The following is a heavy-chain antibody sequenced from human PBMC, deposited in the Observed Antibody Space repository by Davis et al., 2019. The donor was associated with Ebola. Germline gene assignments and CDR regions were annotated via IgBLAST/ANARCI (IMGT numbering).Heavy chain of an antibody. Sequence: VSVQVSCKASGYTFTSYYMHWVRQAPGQGLEWMGIINPSGCSTSYEQKFQGRVTMTRDTSTSTVYMELSSLRSEDTAVYYCARVGIRGIAARPGFDYWGQGTLVTVSS. J-gene: IGHJ4*02. CDR1: GYTFTSYY. CDR3: ARVGIRGIAARPGFDY. CDR2: INPSGCST. V-gene: IGHV1-46*01. D-gene: IGHD6-6*01.